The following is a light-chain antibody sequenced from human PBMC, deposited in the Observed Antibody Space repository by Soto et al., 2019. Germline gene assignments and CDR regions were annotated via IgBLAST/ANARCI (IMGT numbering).Light chain of an antibody. Sequence: SALTQPASVSGSPGQSITISCTGTSSDVGGYDYVSWYQQHPGKAPKLMIYEVNYRPSGVSNRFSGSKSGNTASLTISGLQTEDEADYYCSSYTSRSTAVFGSGTKVTV. V-gene: IGLV2-14*01. CDR1: SSDVGGYDY. J-gene: IGLJ1*01. CDR3: SSYTSRSTAV. CDR2: EVN.